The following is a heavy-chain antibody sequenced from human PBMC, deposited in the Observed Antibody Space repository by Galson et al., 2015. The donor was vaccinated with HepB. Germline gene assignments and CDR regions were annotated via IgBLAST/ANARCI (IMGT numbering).Heavy chain of an antibody. CDR1: GYSISSGYY. D-gene: IGHD3-22*01. CDR3: ARGKITMIVVVPDDAFDI. V-gene: IGHV4-38-2*02. J-gene: IGHJ3*02. CDR2: IYHSGST. Sequence: SETLSLTCTVSGYSISSGYYWGWIRQPPGKGLEWIGSIYHSGSTYYNPSLKSRVTISVDTSKNQFSLKLSSVTAADTAVYYCARGKITMIVVVPDDAFDIWGQGTMVTVSS.